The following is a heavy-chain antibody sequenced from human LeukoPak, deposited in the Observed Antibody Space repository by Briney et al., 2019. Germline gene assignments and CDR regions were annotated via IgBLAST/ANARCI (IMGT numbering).Heavy chain of an antibody. D-gene: IGHD6-13*01. J-gene: IGHJ4*02. CDR2: INPKNGGT. Sequence: ASVKVSCKASGYTFTGYYIHWVRQVPGQGFEWMGWINPKNGGTNYAQRFQDRVTMTRDTSTYTAYMELSRLRSDDTAVYYCARGVYIAAAQYGYWGQGTLVTVSS. CDR1: GYTFTGYY. CDR3: ARGVYIAAAQYGY. V-gene: IGHV1-2*02.